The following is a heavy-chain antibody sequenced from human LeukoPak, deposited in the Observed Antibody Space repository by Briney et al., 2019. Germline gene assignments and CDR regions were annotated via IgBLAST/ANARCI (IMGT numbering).Heavy chain of an antibody. CDR1: GFPFSSYW. V-gene: IGHV3-21*01. D-gene: IGHD7-27*01. J-gene: IGHJ4*02. CDR2: ISSSSSYI. CDR3: ARFWGVDY. Sequence: GGSLRLSCAASGFPFSSYWMHWVRQAPGKGLEWVSSISSSSSYIYYADSVKGRFTISRDNAKNSLYLQMNSLRAEDTAVYYCARFWGVDYWGQGTLVTVSS.